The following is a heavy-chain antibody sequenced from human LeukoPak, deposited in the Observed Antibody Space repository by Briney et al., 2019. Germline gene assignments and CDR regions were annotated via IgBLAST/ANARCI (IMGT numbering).Heavy chain of an antibody. CDR1: GFTFRSHW. CDR3: AREGDSSGYYSGYYGMDV. D-gene: IGHD3-22*01. Sequence: PGGSLRLSCAASGFTFRSHWMIWVRQAPGKGLAWVASIRKDGNEKKYVDSVNGRFIISRDNADNSVFLQMNSLRADDTAVYYCAREGDSSGYYSGYYGMDVWGQGTTVTVSS. CDR2: IRKDGNEK. J-gene: IGHJ6*02. V-gene: IGHV3-7*01.